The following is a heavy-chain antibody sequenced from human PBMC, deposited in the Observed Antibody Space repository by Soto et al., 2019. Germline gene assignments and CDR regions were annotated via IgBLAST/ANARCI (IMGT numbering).Heavy chain of an antibody. J-gene: IGHJ4*02. V-gene: IGHV2-5*02. Sequence: SGPTLVNPTQTLTLTCTFSGFSLSTSGVGVGWIRQPPGKALEWLALIYWDGDKRYSPSLKSRLTITKDTSKNQVVLTVTNMDPVDTATYYCAHTMDWYCNNCFQFDYWGQGTLVTVSS. CDR1: GFSLSTSGVG. CDR2: IYWDGDK. CDR3: AHTMDWYCNNCFQFDY. D-gene: IGHD6-13*01.